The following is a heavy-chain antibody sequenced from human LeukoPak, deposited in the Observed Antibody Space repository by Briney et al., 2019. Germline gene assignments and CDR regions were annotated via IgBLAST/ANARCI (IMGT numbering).Heavy chain of an antibody. CDR2: FYYSGST. V-gene: IGHV4-59*12. CDR1: GGSFSTYY. D-gene: IGHD1-26*01. J-gene: IGHJ4*02. Sequence: PSETLSLTCTVTGGSFSTYYWSWIRQPPGKGLEWIGHFYYSGSTNYNPSLRSRVTISVDTSRNQFSLRLTSVTAADTAVYYCARGQGGNYYSNYFDYWGQGALVTVSS. CDR3: ARGQGGNYYSNYFDY.